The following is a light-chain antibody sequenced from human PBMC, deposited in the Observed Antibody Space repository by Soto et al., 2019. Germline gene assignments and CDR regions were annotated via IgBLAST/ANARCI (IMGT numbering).Light chain of an antibody. CDR1: SSDVGGYNY. V-gene: IGLV2-14*01. J-gene: IGLJ1*01. Sequence: QSVPAHPASVSWSPGHAITISCTGTSSDVGGYNYVSWYQQHPGKAPKLMISEVSNRPSGVSNRFSGSKSGNTASLTISGLQAEDEADYYCSSYTNTSNLYVFGTGTKVTVL. CDR2: EVS. CDR3: SSYTNTSNLYV.